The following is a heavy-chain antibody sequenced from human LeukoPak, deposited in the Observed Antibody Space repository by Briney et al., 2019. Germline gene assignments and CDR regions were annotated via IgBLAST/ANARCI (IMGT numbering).Heavy chain of an antibody. D-gene: IGHD2-2*01. CDR1: GYKFPTYW. CDR3: ARHEGYCISSSCSDTLDI. Sequence: GESLKISCKGSGYKFPTYWIGWVRQMPGKGLEWMGIIYPDDSDTRYSPSFQGLVTISADKSISTAYLQWSSLKASDTAMYYCARHEGYCISSSCSDTLDIWGQGTMVTVSS. CDR2: IYPDDSDT. V-gene: IGHV5-51*01. J-gene: IGHJ3*02.